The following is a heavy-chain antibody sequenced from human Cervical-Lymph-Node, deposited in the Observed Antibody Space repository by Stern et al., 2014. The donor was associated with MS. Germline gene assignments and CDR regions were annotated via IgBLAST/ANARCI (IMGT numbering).Heavy chain of an antibody. CDR3: ARMGRYCSGGSCYDRGAFDI. CDR1: GFSLSTSGMR. D-gene: IGHD2-15*01. J-gene: IGHJ3*02. CDR2: IDWDDDK. Sequence: QVTLKESGPALVKPTQTLTLTCTFSGFSLSTSGMRVSWIRQPPGKALEWLARIDWDDDKISSTSLKTRLTISKYTSKNQVVLTITNMDPVDTATYYCARMGRYCSGGSCYDRGAFDIWGQGTMVTVSS. V-gene: IGHV2-70*04.